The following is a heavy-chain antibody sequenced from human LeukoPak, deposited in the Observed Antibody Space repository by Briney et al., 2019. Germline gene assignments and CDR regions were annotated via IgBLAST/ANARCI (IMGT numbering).Heavy chain of an antibody. D-gene: IGHD1-20*01. CDR2: ISGSGGST. J-gene: IGHJ4*02. CDR3: ATSQNNWRSVYFDY. CDR1: GFTFSSYA. Sequence: GGSLRLSCAASGFTFSSYAMSWVRQAPGKGLEWVSAISGSGGSTYYADSVKGRLTISRDNSKNTLYLQMNSLRAEDTAVYYCATSQNNWRSVYFDYWGQGTLVTVSS. V-gene: IGHV3-23*01.